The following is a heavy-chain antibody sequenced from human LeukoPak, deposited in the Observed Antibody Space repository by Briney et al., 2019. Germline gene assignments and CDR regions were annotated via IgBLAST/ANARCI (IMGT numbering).Heavy chain of an antibody. Sequence: PGGSLRLSCTASGFTLGDYAMSWVRQAPGKGLEWVGFIRSKAYGGTTEYAASVKGRFTISRDDSKSIAYLQMNSLKTEDTAVYYCTRSDYYDSSGYYHFDYWGQGTLVTVSS. CDR3: TRSDYYDSSGYYHFDY. V-gene: IGHV3-49*04. CDR2: IRSKAYGGTT. D-gene: IGHD3-22*01. CDR1: GFTLGDYA. J-gene: IGHJ4*02.